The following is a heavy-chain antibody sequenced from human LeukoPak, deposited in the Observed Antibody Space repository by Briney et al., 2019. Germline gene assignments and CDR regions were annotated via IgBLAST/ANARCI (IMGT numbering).Heavy chain of an antibody. CDR2: ISSDSTII. J-gene: IGHJ5*02. V-gene: IGHV3-48*01. CDR3: AKVPRQHDNWFDP. D-gene: IGHD3-9*01. CDR1: GFPFSSHS. Sequence: GSLRLSCAASGFPFSSHSMNWVRQAPGKGLEWISYISSDSTIIHYADSVKGRFTISRDDAKSSLYLQMNSLRAEDTAIYYCAKVPRQHDNWFDPWGQGTLVTVSS.